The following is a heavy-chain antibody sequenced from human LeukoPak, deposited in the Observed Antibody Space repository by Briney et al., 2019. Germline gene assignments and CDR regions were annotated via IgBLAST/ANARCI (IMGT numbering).Heavy chain of an antibody. CDR1: GFTFSRYG. V-gene: IGHV3-33*01. CDR3: ARDSGDCSGGSCRNRYYYYYMDV. CDR2: IWYDGSNK. Sequence: GRSLRLSCAASGFTFSRYGMHWVPQAPGKGLEGVAAIWYDGSNKYYADSVKGRFTISRDNSKNTLYLQMNSLRAEDTAVYYCARDSGDCSGGSCRNRYYYYYMDVWGKGTTVTVSS. D-gene: IGHD2-15*01. J-gene: IGHJ6*03.